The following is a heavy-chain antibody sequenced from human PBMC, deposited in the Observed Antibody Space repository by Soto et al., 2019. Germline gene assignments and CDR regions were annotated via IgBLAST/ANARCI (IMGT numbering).Heavy chain of an antibody. D-gene: IGHD4-17*01. Sequence: QVRLEASGPGLVKPSETLSLLCIVSGGSVNHADYFWSWIRHHPENVLEWIGYIYYSGSNRYNPCFKTRAILSIDTSKNPVSLRLNSVTVADTAVYFCARDADYGGSRGGMNVWGRGTTVTVSS. J-gene: IGHJ6*02. CDR3: ARDADYGGSRGGMNV. CDR2: IYYSGSN. V-gene: IGHV4-31*03. CDR1: GGSVNHADYF.